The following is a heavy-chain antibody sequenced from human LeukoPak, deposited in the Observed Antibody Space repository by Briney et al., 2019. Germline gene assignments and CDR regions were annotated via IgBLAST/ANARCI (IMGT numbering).Heavy chain of an antibody. CDR2: IIPILGIA. CDR1: GGTFSSYA. D-gene: IGHD2-2*01. V-gene: IGHV1-69*04. J-gene: IGHJ5*02. Sequence: SVKVSCKASGGTFSSYAISWVRQAPGQGLEWMGRIIPILGIASYAQKFQGRVTITADKSTSTAYMELSSLRSEDTAVYYCASSSPTDIVVVPAAMRGENWFDPWGQGTLVTVSS. CDR3: ASSSPTDIVVVPAAMRGENWFDP.